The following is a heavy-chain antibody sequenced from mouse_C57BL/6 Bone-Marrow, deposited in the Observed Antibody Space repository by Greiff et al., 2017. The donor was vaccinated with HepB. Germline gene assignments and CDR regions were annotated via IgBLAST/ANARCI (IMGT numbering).Heavy chain of an antibody. V-gene: IGHV14-4*01. J-gene: IGHJ2*01. CDR3: TTGGFFDY. CDR1: GFNIKDDY. Sequence: VQLQQSGAELVRPGASVKLSCTASGFNIKDDYMHWVKQRPEQGLEWIGWIDPENGDTEYASKFQGKATITADTSSNTAYLQLSSLTSEDTAVYSCTTGGFFDYWGQGTTLTVSS. CDR2: IDPENGDT.